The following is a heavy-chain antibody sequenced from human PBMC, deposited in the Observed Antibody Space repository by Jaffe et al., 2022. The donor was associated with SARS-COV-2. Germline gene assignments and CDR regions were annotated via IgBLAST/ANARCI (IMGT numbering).Heavy chain of an antibody. CDR1: GFTLSTNG. Sequence: QVQLVESGGGVVQPGRSLRLSCVTSGFTLSTNGMHWVRQAPGKGLEWVAVIWFDGSRQYFTDSVKGRFTISRDNSKNTLYLDMNSLRAEDTAMYYCGRGSGANHAYVDRWGQGTVVSVSS. V-gene: IGHV3-33*01. CDR2: IWFDGSRQ. J-gene: IGHJ5*02. D-gene: IGHD3-16*01. CDR3: GRGSGANHAYVDR.